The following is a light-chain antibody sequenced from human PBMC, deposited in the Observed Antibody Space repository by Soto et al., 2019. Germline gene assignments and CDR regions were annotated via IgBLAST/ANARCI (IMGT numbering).Light chain of an antibody. CDR3: QQYDNLPPTWT. CDR1: QGIRND. Sequence: AIQMTQSPSSLSASVGDRVTITCRASQGIRNDLGWYQQKPGKAPKLLIYAASSLQSGVPSRFSGSGSGTDFTLTISSLQPEDFATYYCQQYDNLPPTWTFGQGTKVEIE. CDR2: AAS. V-gene: IGKV1-6*01. J-gene: IGKJ1*01.